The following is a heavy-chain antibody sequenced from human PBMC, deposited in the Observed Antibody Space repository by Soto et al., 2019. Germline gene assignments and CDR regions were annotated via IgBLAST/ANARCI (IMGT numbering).Heavy chain of an antibody. CDR2: IFSNDEK. D-gene: IGHD2-15*01. Sequence: SGPTLVNPTETLTLTCTVSGFSLSNARMGVSWIRQPPGKALEWLAHIFSNDEKSYSTSLKSRLTISKDTSKSQVVLTMTNMDPVDTATYYCARILAYCSGGSCYPRLDAFDIWGQGTMVTVSS. J-gene: IGHJ3*02. V-gene: IGHV2-26*01. CDR3: ARILAYCSGGSCYPRLDAFDI. CDR1: GFSLSNARMG.